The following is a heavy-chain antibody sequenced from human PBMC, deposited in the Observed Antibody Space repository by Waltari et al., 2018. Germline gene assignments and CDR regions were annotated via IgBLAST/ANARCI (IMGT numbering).Heavy chain of an antibody. CDR3: ARVAGDCSGGSCYIDY. Sequence: QVQLQQWGAGLLKPSETLSLTCAVYGGSFSGYYWSWIRQPPGKGLEWIGEINHSGSTNYNPSLKSRVTISVDTSKNQFSLKLGSVTAADTAVYYCARVAGDCSGGSCYIDYWGQGTLVTVSS. CDR1: GGSFSGYY. J-gene: IGHJ4*02. D-gene: IGHD2-15*01. V-gene: IGHV4-34*01. CDR2: INHSGST.